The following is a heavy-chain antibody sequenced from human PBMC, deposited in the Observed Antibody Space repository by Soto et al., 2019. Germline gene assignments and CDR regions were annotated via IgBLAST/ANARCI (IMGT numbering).Heavy chain of an antibody. V-gene: IGHV3-23*01. CDR1: GFTFSSYA. CDR2: ISGSGGST. D-gene: IGHD2-8*01. Sequence: HPGGSLRLSCAASGFTFSSYAMSWVRQAPGKGLEWVSAISGSGGSTYYADSVKGRFTISRDNSKNTLYLQMNSLRAEDTAVYYCATGRGYCTNGVCYTIGYFDYWGQGTLVTVSS. CDR3: ATGRGYCTNGVCYTIGYFDY. J-gene: IGHJ4*02.